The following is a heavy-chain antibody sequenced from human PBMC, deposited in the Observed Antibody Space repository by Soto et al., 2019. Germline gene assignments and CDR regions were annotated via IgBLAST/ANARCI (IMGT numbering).Heavy chain of an antibody. D-gene: IGHD5-18*01. V-gene: IGHV3-23*01. CDR2: ISGSGSTT. Sequence: GGCLRLSCPATGFTFSTCAMNWVRQAPGKGLEWVSTISGSGSTTYYADSVKGRFTISRDNCKNTLYMQMNSLRGEDKGVYYCANHPSRSYGSSSPLGYFDSWGRGTLFAVSS. CDR3: ANHPSRSYGSSSPLGYFDS. CDR1: GFTFSTCA. J-gene: IGHJ4*02.